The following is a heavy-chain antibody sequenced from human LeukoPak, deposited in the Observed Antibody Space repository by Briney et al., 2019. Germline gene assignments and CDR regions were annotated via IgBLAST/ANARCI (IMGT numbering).Heavy chain of an antibody. J-gene: IGHJ4*02. V-gene: IGHV3-30*18. Sequence: PGGSLRLSCAASGFTFSSYGMPWVRQAPGKGLEWVAVISYDGSNKYYADSVKGRFTISRDNSKNTLYLQMNSLRAEDTAVYYCAKDYGGYYYGSGTHFDYWGQGTLVTVSS. CDR3: AKDYGGYYYGSGTHFDY. CDR1: GFTFSSYG. D-gene: IGHD3-10*01. CDR2: ISYDGSNK.